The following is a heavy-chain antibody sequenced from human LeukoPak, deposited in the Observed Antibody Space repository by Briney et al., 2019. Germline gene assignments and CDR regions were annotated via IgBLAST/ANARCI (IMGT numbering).Heavy chain of an antibody. Sequence: SETLSLTCAVSGGSISSGGYSWSWIRQPPGTGLEWIGYIYHSGSTYYNPSLKSRVTISVDTSKNQFSLKLSSVTAADTAVYYCARARYILTGYRNWGQGTLVTVSS. J-gene: IGHJ4*02. CDR1: GGSISSGGYS. V-gene: IGHV4-30-2*01. D-gene: IGHD3-9*01. CDR2: IYHSGST. CDR3: ARARYILTGYRN.